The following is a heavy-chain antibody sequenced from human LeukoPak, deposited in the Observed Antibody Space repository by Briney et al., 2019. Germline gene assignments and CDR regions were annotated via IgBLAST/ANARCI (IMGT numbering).Heavy chain of an antibody. D-gene: IGHD2-2*01. CDR1: GFSFGTSG. Sequence: GGSLRLSCAASGFSFGTSGMHWVRQAPGKGLEWVAVVWSDGTNKHYADSVRGRFTISRDNSKNTLYLQMNSLRIEDTAVYYCARYCSSTSCSHNAFDIWGQGTLVTVPS. CDR3: ARYCSSTSCSHNAFDI. V-gene: IGHV3-33*01. CDR2: VWSDGTNK. J-gene: IGHJ3*02.